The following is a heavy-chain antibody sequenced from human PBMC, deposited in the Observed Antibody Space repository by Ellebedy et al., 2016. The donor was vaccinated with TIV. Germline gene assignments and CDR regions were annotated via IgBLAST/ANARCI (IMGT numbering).Heavy chain of an antibody. CDR3: AREAGNYAHFDY. CDR1: GGIARNYA. D-gene: IGHD1-7*01. J-gene: IGHJ4*02. V-gene: IGHV1-69*06. Sequence: SVKVSXXASGGIARNYAINWVRQAPGQGLEWMGEFSRLFGTGNYAQRFQGRVTITEDKSTTTAYMELSSLTSEDTAVYYCAREAGNYAHFDYWGQGTLVIVSS. CDR2: FSRLFGTG.